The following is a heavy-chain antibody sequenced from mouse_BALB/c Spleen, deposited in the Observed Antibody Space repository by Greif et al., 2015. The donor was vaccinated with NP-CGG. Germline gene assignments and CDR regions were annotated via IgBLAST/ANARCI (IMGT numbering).Heavy chain of an antibody. Sequence: EVKVEESGGGLVQPGGSPRLSCATSGFTFTDYYMSWVRQPPGKALEWLGFIRNKANGYTTEYSASVKGRFTISRDNSQSILYLQMNTLRAEDSATYYCARVWSYAMDYWGQGTSVTVSS. V-gene: IGHV7-3*02. J-gene: IGHJ4*01. CDR2: IRNKANGYTT. CDR3: ARVWSYAMDY. CDR1: GFTFTDYY.